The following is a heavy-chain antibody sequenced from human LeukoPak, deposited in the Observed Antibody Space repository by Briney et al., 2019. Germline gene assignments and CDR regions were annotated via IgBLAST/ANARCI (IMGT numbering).Heavy chain of an antibody. V-gene: IGHV3-48*02. D-gene: IGHD3-3*01. J-gene: IGHJ2*01. Sequence: GGSLRLSCAASGFTFSSYSMNRVRQAPGKGLEWVSYISSSSSTIYYADSVKGRFTISRDNAKNSLYLQMNSLRDEDTAVYYCARANYDFWSGYYDGYFDLWGRGTLVTVSS. CDR3: ARANYDFWSGYYDGYFDL. CDR1: GFTFSSYS. CDR2: ISSSSSTI.